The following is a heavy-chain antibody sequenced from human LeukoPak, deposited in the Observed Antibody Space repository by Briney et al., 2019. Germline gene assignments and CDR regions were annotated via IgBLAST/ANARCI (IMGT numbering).Heavy chain of an antibody. J-gene: IGHJ6*03. Sequence: SETLSLTCTVSGGSISTYFWSWIRQPAGKGLEWIGRIYASGKTNYNPSLKSRVTISVDTSKNQFSLKLSSVTAADTAVYYCASGWYNGYYYYYMDVWGKGTTVTISS. V-gene: IGHV4-4*07. CDR2: IYASGKT. D-gene: IGHD6-19*01. CDR3: ASGWYNGYYYYYMDV. CDR1: GGSISTYF.